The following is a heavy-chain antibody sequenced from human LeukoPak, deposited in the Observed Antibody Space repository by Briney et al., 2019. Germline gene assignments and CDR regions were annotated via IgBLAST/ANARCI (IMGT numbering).Heavy chain of an antibody. J-gene: IGHJ3*02. Sequence: SETLSLTCTVSGGSISRYYWSWIRQPPGKGLEWIGYIYYSGSTNYNPSLKSRVTISVDTSKNQFSLKLSSVTAADTAVYYCARLPGFRDAFDIWGQGTMVTVSS. CDR3: ARLPGFRDAFDI. CDR2: IYYSGST. CDR1: GGSISRYY. V-gene: IGHV4-59*08.